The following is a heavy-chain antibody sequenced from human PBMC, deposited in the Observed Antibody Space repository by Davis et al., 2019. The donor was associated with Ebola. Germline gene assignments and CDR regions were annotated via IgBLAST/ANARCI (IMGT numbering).Heavy chain of an antibody. CDR3: ARRWGGQLVWGRGFDY. Sequence: PSETLSLTCTVSGGSISGSTYYWAWICQPPGKGLEWIARMHYSWSTYYNPSLKSRVTISVDTSKNQFSLKLNSVTAADTAVYYCARRWGGQLVWGRGFDYWGQGTLVTVSS. D-gene: IGHD6-13*01. J-gene: IGHJ4*02. CDR1: GGSISGSTYY. CDR2: MHYSWST. V-gene: IGHV4-39*01.